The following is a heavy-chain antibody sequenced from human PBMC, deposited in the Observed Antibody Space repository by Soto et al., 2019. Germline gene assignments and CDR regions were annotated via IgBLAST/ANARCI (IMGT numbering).Heavy chain of an antibody. CDR3: AGDPAITMVRDFIGYYGMDV. V-gene: IGHV4-31*03. CDR1: GGSISSGGYY. D-gene: IGHD3-10*01. CDR2: NYYSGST. J-gene: IGHJ6*02. Sequence: QVQLQESGPGLVKPSQTLSLTCTVSGGSISSGGYYWSWIRQHPGKGLEWIGYNYYSGSTYYNPSRKSRVTISVDTSKNQFSLQLSSVTAADTAVYYCAGDPAITMVRDFIGYYGMDVWGQGTTVPVSS.